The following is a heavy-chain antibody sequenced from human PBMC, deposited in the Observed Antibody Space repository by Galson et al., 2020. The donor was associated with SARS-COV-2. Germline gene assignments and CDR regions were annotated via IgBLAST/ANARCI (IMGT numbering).Heavy chain of an antibody. CDR3: ARGKWELLLEYAFDI. V-gene: IGHV4-31*03. CDR1: GGSISSGGYS. D-gene: IGHD1-26*01. Sequence: SETLSLTCTVSGGSISSGGYSWSWIRQHPGKGLEWIGYIYYSGSTYYNPSLKSRVTISVDTSKNQFSLKLSSVTAADTAVYYCARGKWELLLEYAFDIWGQGTMVTVSS. CDR2: IYYSGST. J-gene: IGHJ3*02.